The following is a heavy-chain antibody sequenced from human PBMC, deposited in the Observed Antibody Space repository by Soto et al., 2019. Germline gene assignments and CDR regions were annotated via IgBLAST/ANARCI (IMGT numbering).Heavy chain of an antibody. CDR2: IYHSGST. V-gene: IGHV4-4*02. D-gene: IGHD3-10*01. Sequence: QVQLQESGPGLVKPSGTLSLTCAVSGGSISSSNWWSWVRQPPGKGLEWIGEIYHSGSTNYNPSLKSXXTXPXXQSKNQVSLKLGAVTAADTAVYSCPRDLSNGDMDVWGHGPTVTVSS. J-gene: IGHJ6*02. CDR3: PRDLSNGDMDV. CDR1: GGSISSSNW.